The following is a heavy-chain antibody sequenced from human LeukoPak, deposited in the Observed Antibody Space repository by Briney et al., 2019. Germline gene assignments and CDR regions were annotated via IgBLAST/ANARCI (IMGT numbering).Heavy chain of an antibody. CDR2: IWYDGSNK. CDR1: GFTFSSYG. CDR3: ARDGGD. V-gene: IGHV3-33*01. D-gene: IGHD3-16*01. Sequence: PGGSLRLSCAASGFTFSSYGMHWLPQAPGKGLEGLAVIWYDGSNKYYADSVKGRFTIYRDNSKNTLYLQMNSRRAEDTAVYYCARDGGDWGQGTLVTVSS. J-gene: IGHJ4*02.